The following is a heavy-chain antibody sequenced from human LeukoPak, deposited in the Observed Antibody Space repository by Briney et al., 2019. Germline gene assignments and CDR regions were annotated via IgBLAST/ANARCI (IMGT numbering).Heavy chain of an antibody. Sequence: GGSLRLSCAASGFTFSSYGMHWVRQAPGKGLEWVAFIRYDGSNKYYADSVKGRFTISRDNSKNTLYLQMNSLRAEDTAVYYCAKDPPTAIVGGAFDIWGQGTMVTVSS. V-gene: IGHV3-30*02. CDR3: AKDPPTAIVGGAFDI. D-gene: IGHD2-2*02. CDR1: GFTFSSYG. CDR2: IRYDGSNK. J-gene: IGHJ3*02.